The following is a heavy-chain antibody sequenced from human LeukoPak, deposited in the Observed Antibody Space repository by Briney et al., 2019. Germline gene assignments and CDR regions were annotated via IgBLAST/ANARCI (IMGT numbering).Heavy chain of an antibody. CDR3: AKDSYSKGDY. CDR2: IKKDGTEK. V-gene: IGHV3-7*01. Sequence: GSLSLSCAAAGCTFSYHCMTWVRRAPGKGLEWVANIKKDGTEKNYVDSVSGRFTISRDNAKNSLYLQMNSLRAEDTGVYYCAKDSYSKGDYWGQGVLVTVSS. J-gene: IGHJ4*02. CDR1: GCTFSYHC. D-gene: IGHD5-18*01.